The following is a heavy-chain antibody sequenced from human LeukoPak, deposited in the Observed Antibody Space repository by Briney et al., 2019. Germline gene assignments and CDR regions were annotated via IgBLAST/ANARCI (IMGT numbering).Heavy chain of an antibody. CDR1: GYTFTGSS. D-gene: IGHD2-15*01. V-gene: IGHV1-2*06. CDR2: INPISGGT. CDR3: ARVPKIPTGGGGAFDI. Sequence: ASVKVSCTASGYTFTGSSMHWVRQAPGQGLEWMGRINPISGGTNYAQTFQGTVTMSRDTSIRTAYMEMSRLRSDDTAVDYWARVPKIPTGGGGAFDIWGQGTMVTVSS. J-gene: IGHJ3*02.